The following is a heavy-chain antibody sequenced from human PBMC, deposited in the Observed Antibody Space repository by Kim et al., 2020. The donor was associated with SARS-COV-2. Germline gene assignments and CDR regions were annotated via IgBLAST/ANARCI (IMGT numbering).Heavy chain of an antibody. Sequence: SQKFQGRVTITRDASASTAYMDRSSLTSEDTAVYYCAREYDFGIYNWFDPWGQGTLVTVSS. J-gene: IGHJ5*02. CDR3: AREYDFGIYNWFDP. D-gene: IGHD3-3*01. V-gene: IGHV1-3*01.